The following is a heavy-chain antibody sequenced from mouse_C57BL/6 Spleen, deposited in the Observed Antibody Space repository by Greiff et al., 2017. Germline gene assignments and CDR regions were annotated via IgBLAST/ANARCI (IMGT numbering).Heavy chain of an antibody. V-gene: IGHV6-3*01. J-gene: IGHJ2*01. Sequence: EVKLMESGGGLVQPGGSMKLSCVASGFTFSNSWMNWVRQSPEKGLEWVAQIRLKSDNYATHYAESVKGRFTISRDDSKSSVYLQMNNLRAEDTGIYYCTGGPYFDYWGQGTTLTVSS. CDR2: IRLKSDNYAT. CDR3: TGGPYFDY. CDR1: GFTFSNSW.